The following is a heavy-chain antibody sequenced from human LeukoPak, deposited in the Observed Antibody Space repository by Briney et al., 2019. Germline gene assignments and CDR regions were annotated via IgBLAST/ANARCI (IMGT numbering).Heavy chain of an antibody. CDR1: GYTFNSYG. D-gene: IGHD2-2*01. V-gene: IGHV1-18*01. J-gene: IGHJ5*02. Sequence: GASVKVSCKASGYTFNSYGISWVRQAPGQGLEWMGWISAYNGNTNFAQKFQGRVTLTTDTFTSTAYMELRSLGSDDTAVYYCARDRYCSTTSCGKLGWFDPWGQGSLVTVSS. CDR3: ARDRYCSTTSCGKLGWFDP. CDR2: ISAYNGNT.